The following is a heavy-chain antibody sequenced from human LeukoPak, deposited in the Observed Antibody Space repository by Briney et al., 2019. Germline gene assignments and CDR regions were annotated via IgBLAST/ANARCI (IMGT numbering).Heavy chain of an antibody. V-gene: IGHV3-48*03. CDR3: ARAPYYYDSSGYFQH. CDR1: GLTFSSYE. Sequence: PGGSLRLSCAASGLTFSSYEMNWVRQAPGKGLEWVSYISSSGYTIHYADSVRGRFTISRDNTKNSLYLQMNSLRAEDTAVYFCARAPYYYDSSGYFQHWGQGTLVTVSS. CDR2: ISSSGYTI. D-gene: IGHD3-22*01. J-gene: IGHJ1*01.